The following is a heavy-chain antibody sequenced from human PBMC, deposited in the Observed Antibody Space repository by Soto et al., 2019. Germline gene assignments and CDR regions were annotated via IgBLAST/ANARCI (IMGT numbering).Heavy chain of an antibody. D-gene: IGHD4-17*01. CDR3: ARSLTTVVTMDV. V-gene: IGHV4-30-4*01. CDR2: IYYSGST. Sequence: SETLSLTCTVSGGSISSGDYYWSWIRQPPGKGLEWIGYIYYSGSTYYNPSLKSRVTISVDTSKNQFSLKLSSVTAADTAVYYCARSLTTVVTMDVWGQGTTVTVSS. J-gene: IGHJ6*02. CDR1: GGSISSGDYY.